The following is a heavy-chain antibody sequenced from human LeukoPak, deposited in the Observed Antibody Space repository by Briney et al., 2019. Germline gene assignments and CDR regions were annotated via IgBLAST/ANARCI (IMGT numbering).Heavy chain of an antibody. CDR1: GFTFDDYA. V-gene: IGHV3-9*01. CDR2: ISWNSGSI. J-gene: IGHJ4*02. D-gene: IGHD3-10*01. CDR3: AKVPFGESYYFDY. Sequence: PGGSLRLSCAASGFTFDDYAMHWVRQAPGKGLEWVSGISWNSGSIGYADSVKGRFTISRDNAKNSLYLQMNSLRAEDTALYYCAKVPFGESYYFDYWGQGTLVTVYS.